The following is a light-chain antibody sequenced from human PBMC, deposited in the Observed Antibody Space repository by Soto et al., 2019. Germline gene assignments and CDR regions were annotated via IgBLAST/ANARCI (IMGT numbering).Light chain of an antibody. CDR1: QRISNS. CDR2: AAS. J-gene: IGKJ2*01. V-gene: IGKV1-39*01. CDR3: QQSYSSPQFYT. Sequence: DIQMTQSPSSLSASVGDRVTITWRASQRISNSLNWYQQKPGKAPDLLIYAASNLQSGVPSRFRGRGSGTDFTLTISSLHPENFATYYGQQSYSSPQFYTFGQGTKLDIK.